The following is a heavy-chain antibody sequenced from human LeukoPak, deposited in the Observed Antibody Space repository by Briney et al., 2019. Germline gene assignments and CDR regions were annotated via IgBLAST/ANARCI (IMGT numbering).Heavy chain of an antibody. D-gene: IGHD3-10*01. CDR2: INHSGST. CDR1: GGSFSGYY. V-gene: IGHV4-34*01. J-gene: IGHJ3*02. Sequence: SETLPLTCAVYGGSFSGYYWSWIRQPPGKGLEWIGEINHSGSTNYNPSLKSRVTISLDTSRNQFSLKLTSVTAADTAVYYCAKSNGYGLVDIWGQGPMVTVSS. CDR3: AKSNGYGLVDI.